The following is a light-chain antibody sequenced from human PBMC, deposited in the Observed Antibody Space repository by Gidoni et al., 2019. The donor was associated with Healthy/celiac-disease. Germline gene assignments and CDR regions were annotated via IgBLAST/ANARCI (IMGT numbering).Light chain of an antibody. J-gene: IGKJ2*01. CDR2: AAS. V-gene: IGKV1-39*01. CDR3: QQSYSTAYT. Sequence: DIQMTQYPSSLSASVGDRVTITCRASQSISSYLNWYQQKPGKAPKLLIYAASSLQSGVPSRFSGSGSGTDFTLTISSLQPGDFATYYCQQSYSTAYTFXYXTKLEIK. CDR1: QSISSY.